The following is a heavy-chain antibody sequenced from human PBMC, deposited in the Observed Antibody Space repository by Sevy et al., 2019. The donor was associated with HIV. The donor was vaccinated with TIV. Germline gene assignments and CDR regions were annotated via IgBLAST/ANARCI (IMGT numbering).Heavy chain of an antibody. CDR3: ARESIAAAGDFDY. CDR1: GGSIRNYY. CDR2: IYYSGST. V-gene: IGHV4-59*01. J-gene: IGHJ4*02. Sequence: SETLSLTCSVSGGSIRNYYWSWIRQPPGKGLEWIGYIYYSGSTNYNPSLKSRVTISVDTSKKQSSLKLSSVTAADTAVYYCARESIAAAGDFDYWGQGTLVTVSS. D-gene: IGHD6-13*01.